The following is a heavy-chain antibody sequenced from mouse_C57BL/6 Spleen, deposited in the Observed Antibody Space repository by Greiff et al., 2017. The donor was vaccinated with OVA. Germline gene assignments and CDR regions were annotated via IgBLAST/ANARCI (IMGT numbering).Heavy chain of an antibody. Sequence: DVKLQESGPGLVKPSQSLSLTCSVTGYSITSGYYWNWIRQFPGNKLEWMGYISYDGSNNYNPSLKNRISITRDTSKNQFFLKLNSVTTEDTATYYCATGRYFDVGGTGTTVTVSS. V-gene: IGHV3-6*01. CDR2: ISYDGSN. CDR1: GYSITSGYY. D-gene: IGHD4-1*01. CDR3: ATGRYFDV. J-gene: IGHJ1*03.